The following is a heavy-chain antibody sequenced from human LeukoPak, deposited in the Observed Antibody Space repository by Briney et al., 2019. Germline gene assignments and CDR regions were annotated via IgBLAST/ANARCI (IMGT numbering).Heavy chain of an antibody. D-gene: IGHD6-19*01. V-gene: IGHV3-7*01. Sequence: PGGSLRLSCAASGFTFSTYWMSWVRQAPGKGLEWVANIKQDGSEKYYVDSVKGRFTISRDNAKNSLYLQMNSLRAEGTAVYYCARVWIAVTWNYWGQGTLVTVSS. CDR2: IKQDGSEK. J-gene: IGHJ4*02. CDR1: GFTFSTYW. CDR3: ARVWIAVTWNY.